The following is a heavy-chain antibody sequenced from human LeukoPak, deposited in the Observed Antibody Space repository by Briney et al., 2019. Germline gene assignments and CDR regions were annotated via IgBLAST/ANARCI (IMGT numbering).Heavy chain of an antibody. J-gene: IGHJ6*02. CDR1: GFTFSSYW. D-gene: IGHD4-17*01. V-gene: IGHV3-7*01. Sequence: PGGSLRLSCAASGFTFSSYWMSWVRQAPGKGLEWVANIKQDGSEKYYVDSVKGRFTISRDNAKNSLYLQMNSLRAEDTAVYYCAKDFYGDYGLYYYYHGMDVWGQGTTVTVSS. CDR2: IKQDGSEK. CDR3: AKDFYGDYGLYYYYHGMDV.